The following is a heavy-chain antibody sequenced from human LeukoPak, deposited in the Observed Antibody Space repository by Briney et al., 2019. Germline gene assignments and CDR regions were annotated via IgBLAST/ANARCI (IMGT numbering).Heavy chain of an antibody. CDR1: GDSVSSNSVA. CDR3: ARGSGYSSGWYWYYFDY. D-gene: IGHD6-19*01. V-gene: IGHV6-1*01. CDR2: TYYRSEWYN. Sequence: SQTLSLTCAISGDSVSSNSVAWNWIRQSPSRGLEWLGRTYYRSEWYNDYAVSVKSRITINPDTSKNQFSLQLNSVTPEDTAVYFCARGSGYSSGWYWYYFDYWGQGTLVTVSS. J-gene: IGHJ4*02.